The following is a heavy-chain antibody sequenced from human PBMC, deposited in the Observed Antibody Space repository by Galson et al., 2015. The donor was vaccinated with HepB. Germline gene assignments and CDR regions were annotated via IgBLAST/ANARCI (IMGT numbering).Heavy chain of an antibody. D-gene: IGHD1-1*01. J-gene: IGHJ4*02. V-gene: IGHV3-30*18. Sequence: LRLSCAASGFTFSSYGMHWVRQAPGKGLEWVAVISYDGNNRNYADSVKGRCTISRDSSKNTLYLLINSLRVEDTAVYYCAKGKLKEYFDQWGQGTLVTVSS. CDR3: AKGKLKEYFDQ. CDR1: GFTFSSYG. CDR2: ISYDGNNR.